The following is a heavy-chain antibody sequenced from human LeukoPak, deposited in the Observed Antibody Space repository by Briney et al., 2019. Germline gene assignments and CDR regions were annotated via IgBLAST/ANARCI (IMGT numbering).Heavy chain of an antibody. CDR1: GFTFSSYS. CDR3: AGAHYYDFWSGQYYFDY. CDR2: ISSCSSTI. V-gene: IGHV3-48*01. Sequence: PGGSLRLSCAASGFTFSSYSMNWVRQAPGKGLEWVSYISSCSSTIYYADSVKGRFTISRDNAKNSLYLQMNSLRAEDTAVYYCAGAHYYDFWSGQYYFDYWGQGTLVTVSS. D-gene: IGHD3-3*01. J-gene: IGHJ4*02.